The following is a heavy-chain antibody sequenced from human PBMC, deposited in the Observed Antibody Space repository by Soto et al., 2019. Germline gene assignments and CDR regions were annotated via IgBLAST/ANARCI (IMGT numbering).Heavy chain of an antibody. CDR1: GYTFSNYG. V-gene: IGHV1-18*01. J-gene: IGHJ4*02. D-gene: IGHD6-13*01. CDR2: ISAYNGNT. CDR3: ARDLGQQLFDY. Sequence: ASVKVSCKTSGYTFSNYGINWVRQAPGQGLEWMGWISAYNGNTKYAQKLQGRVTLTTDTSTTTAYMELRSLRSDDTAVYYCARDLGQQLFDYWGQGTLVTVSS.